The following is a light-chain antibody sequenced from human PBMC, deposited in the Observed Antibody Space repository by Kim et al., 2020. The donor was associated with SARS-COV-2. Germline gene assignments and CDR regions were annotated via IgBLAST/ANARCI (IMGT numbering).Light chain of an antibody. CDR3: QKYDRAPWT. CDR1: QGSSSY. Sequence: ASGGDRVTITCRASQGSSSYLGWYQQKPGKVPMLLIDAASVLQAGVPSRFSGSGFGTDFTLTISSLQPEDVASYYCQKYDRAPWTFGQGTKVDIK. CDR2: AAS. V-gene: IGKV1-27*01. J-gene: IGKJ1*01.